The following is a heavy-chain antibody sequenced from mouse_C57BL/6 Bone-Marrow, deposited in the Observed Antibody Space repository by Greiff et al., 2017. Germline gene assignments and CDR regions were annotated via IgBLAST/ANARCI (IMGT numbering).Heavy chain of an antibody. CDR1: GYTFTSYW. Sequence: VQLQQPGAELVMPGASVKLSCKASGYTFTSYWMHWVKQRPGQGLEWIGEIDPSDSYTNYNQKFKGKSTLTVDKSSSTAYMQLSSLTSEDSAVYYCARGDGYYLAWFAYWGQGTLVTVS. D-gene: IGHD2-3*01. CDR2: IDPSDSYT. V-gene: IGHV1-69*01. J-gene: IGHJ3*01. CDR3: ARGDGYYLAWFAY.